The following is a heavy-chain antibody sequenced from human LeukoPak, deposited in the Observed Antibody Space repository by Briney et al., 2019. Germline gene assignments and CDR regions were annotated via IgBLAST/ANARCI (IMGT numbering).Heavy chain of an antibody. CDR3: ARMYSSGTWGTYYFDY. Sequence: GGSLRLSCAASGFTVSSNYMSWVRQAPGKGLGWVSVIYSGGSTYYADSVKGRFTISRDNSKNTLYLQMNSLRAEDTAVYYCARMYSSGTWGTYYFDYWGQGTLVTVSS. CDR1: GFTVSSNY. V-gene: IGHV3-53*01. CDR2: IYSGGST. J-gene: IGHJ4*02. D-gene: IGHD6-19*01.